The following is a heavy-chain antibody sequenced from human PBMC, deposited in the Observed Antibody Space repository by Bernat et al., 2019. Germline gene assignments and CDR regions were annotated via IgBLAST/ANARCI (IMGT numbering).Heavy chain of an antibody. Sequence: EVQLVETGGGLIQPGGSLRLSCAASGFTVSSNYMSWVRQAPGKGLEWVSVIYSGGSTYYADSVKGRFTISRDNSKNTLYLQMNSLRAKDTAVYYCARLDVDTTDAFDIWGQGTMVTVSS. V-gene: IGHV3-53*02. D-gene: IGHD5-18*01. CDR3: ARLDVDTTDAFDI. CDR1: GFTVSSNY. CDR2: IYSGGST. J-gene: IGHJ3*02.